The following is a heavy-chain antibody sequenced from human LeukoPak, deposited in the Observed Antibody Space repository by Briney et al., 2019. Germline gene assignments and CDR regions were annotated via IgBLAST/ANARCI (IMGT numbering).Heavy chain of an antibody. J-gene: IGHJ4*01. V-gene: IGHV3-48*01. CDR1: GFNFIDYS. CDR3: ARDHRYAFDN. D-gene: IGHD5-12*01. CDR2: IGISSGNT. Sequence: GGSLRLSCAASGFNFIDYSMNWVRRAPGKGLEWISYIGISSGNTKYADSVKGRFTISRDKARNSLYLQMNSLRVEDTAMYYCARDHRYAFDNWGHGTLVTVSS.